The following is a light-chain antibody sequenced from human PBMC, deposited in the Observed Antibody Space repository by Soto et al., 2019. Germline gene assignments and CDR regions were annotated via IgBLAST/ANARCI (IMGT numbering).Light chain of an antibody. J-gene: IGKJ5*01. CDR3: QQYRDLPIT. CDR2: DAS. Sequence: DIQMTQSPSSLSASVGDRVTITCQASQDIRKYLDWYQQKPGKAPKVLIYDASNLETGVPSRFSGSGSGTHFTLTISSPQPEDFAVYYCQQYRDLPITFGQGTRLEI. V-gene: IGKV1-33*01. CDR1: QDIRKY.